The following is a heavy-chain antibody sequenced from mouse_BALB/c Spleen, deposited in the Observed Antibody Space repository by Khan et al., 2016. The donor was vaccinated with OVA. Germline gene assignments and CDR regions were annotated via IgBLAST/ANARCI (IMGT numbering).Heavy chain of an antibody. V-gene: IGHV1-84*02. CDR2: IYPGSSNA. J-gene: IGHJ2*01. CDR1: GYNFTDSY. Sequence: QVQLKQSGPELVKPGASVKISCKASGYNFTDSYIHWVKQKPGQVLEWIGWIYPGSSNARYCETFKGKATLTVDTSSSTAFMQLSSLTSEDTAVYFCAGGFDFWGQGTTLTVSS. CDR3: AGGFDF.